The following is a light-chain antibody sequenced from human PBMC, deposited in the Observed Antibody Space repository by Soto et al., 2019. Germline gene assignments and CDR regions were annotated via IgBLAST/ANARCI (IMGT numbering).Light chain of an antibody. CDR1: SRDDGNYNY. V-gene: IGLV2-14*01. Sequence: QSALTQPASVSGSPGQSITISCTGTSRDDGNYNYVSWYQQHPGTAPKLMIYEVSNRPSGVSNRFSGSKSGNTASLTISGLQAEDEADYYCSSYTSTTTLYVFGTGTKLTVL. J-gene: IGLJ1*01. CDR2: EVS. CDR3: SSYTSTTTLYV.